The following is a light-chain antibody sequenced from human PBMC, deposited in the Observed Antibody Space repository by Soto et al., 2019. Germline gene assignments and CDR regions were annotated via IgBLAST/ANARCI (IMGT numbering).Light chain of an antibody. V-gene: IGKV3-15*01. J-gene: IGKJ4*01. Sequence: EIVITQSPATVSVSPRERATLSCRASQSVSSNLAWYQQRPGQPPRLLIHGTSTRATGIPARFSGSGYGTEFTLTISSLQSEDFAVYYCQRYNIWPLTFGGGGKVDI. CDR3: QRYNIWPLT. CDR2: GTS. CDR1: QSVSSN.